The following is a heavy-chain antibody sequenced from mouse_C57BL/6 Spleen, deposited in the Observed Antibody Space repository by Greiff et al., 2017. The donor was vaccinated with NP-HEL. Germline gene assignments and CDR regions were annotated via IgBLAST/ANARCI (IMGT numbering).Heavy chain of an antibody. Sequence: VKLQESGPELVKPGASVKISCKASGYAFSSSWMNWVKQRPGKGLEWIGRIYPGDGDTNYNGKFKGKATLTADKSSSTAYMQLSSLTSEDSAVYFCARGTTVVFDYWGQGTTLTVSS. CDR2: IYPGDGDT. V-gene: IGHV1-82*01. CDR3: ARGTTVVFDY. CDR1: GYAFSSSW. D-gene: IGHD1-1*01. J-gene: IGHJ2*01.